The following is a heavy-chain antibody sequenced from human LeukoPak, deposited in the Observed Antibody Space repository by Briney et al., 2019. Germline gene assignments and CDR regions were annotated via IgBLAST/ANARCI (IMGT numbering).Heavy chain of an antibody. CDR3: AKEPLQGIFDY. V-gene: IGHV3-23*01. Sequence: GGSLRLSCAASGFTFRSYAMSRVREAPGKGLEWVSAISGSGGSTYYADSVKGRFTISRDNSKNTLYLQMNSLRAEDTAVYYCAKEPLQGIFDYWGQGTLVTVSS. J-gene: IGHJ4*02. CDR1: GFTFRSYA. CDR2: ISGSGGST.